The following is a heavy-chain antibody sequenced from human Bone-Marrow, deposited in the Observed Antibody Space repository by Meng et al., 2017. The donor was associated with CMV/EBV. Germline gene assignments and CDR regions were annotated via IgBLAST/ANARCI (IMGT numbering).Heavy chain of an antibody. CDR1: GFTFSSYA. Sequence: GGSLRLSCAASGFTFSSYAMSWVRQAPGKGLEWVSAISGSGGSTYYADSVKGRFTISRDNSKNTLYLQMNSLRAEDTAVYYCAKEEKPGYYESIDAFDIWGQGTMVTVSS. CDR2: ISGSGGST. CDR3: AKEEKPGYYESIDAFDI. J-gene: IGHJ3*02. V-gene: IGHV3-23*01. D-gene: IGHD3-22*01.